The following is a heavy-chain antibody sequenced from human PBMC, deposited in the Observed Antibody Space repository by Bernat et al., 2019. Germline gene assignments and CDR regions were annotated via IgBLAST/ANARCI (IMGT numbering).Heavy chain of an antibody. V-gene: IGHV3-33*01. Sequence: QVQLVESGGGVVQPGRSLRLSCAASGFTFSSYGMHWVRQAPGKGLEWVAVIWYDGSNKYYGDSVKGRFTISRDNSKNTLYLQMNSLRAEDTAVYYCARDKKTIFGVVIEKGYMDVWGKGTTVTVSS. CDR3: ARDKKTIFGVVIEKGYMDV. J-gene: IGHJ6*03. CDR2: IWYDGSNK. CDR1: GFTFSSYG. D-gene: IGHD3-3*01.